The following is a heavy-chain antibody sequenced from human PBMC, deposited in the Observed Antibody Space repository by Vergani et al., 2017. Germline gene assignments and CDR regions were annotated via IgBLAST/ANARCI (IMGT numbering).Heavy chain of an antibody. J-gene: IGHJ5*02. D-gene: IGHD2-8*01. CDR2: IHYSENT. CDR3: ARCFRDEEMVYGGTVENWFDP. V-gene: IGHV4-59*08. CDR1: FNSTRHLY. Sequence: QVQLQESGPGLVKSSETLSLPCSFSFNSTRHLYCNWIRQPPGKGLEWIGSIHYSENTNYNPSLKTRVTLSIDTTKNQFSLKLKSVTAGDTAVYYCARCFRDEEMVYGGTVENWFDPWGQGTLVTVSS.